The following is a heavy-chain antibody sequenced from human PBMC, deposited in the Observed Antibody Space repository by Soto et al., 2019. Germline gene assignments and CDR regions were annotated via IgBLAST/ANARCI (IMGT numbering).Heavy chain of an antibody. CDR3: AKARDYVCGPFVLDH. Sequence: EVQLVESGGGLVQPGRSLRLSCEASGFNFDDFAMHWVRHSPGKGLEWVSGINWNSRTTDYADSVQGRFTISRDSARHSLYLQMAGPRSEDKVVYYCAKARDYVCGPFVLDHWGQGVLVTVSS. V-gene: IGHV3-9*01. J-gene: IGHJ5*02. CDR1: GFNFDDFA. D-gene: IGHD3-16*01. CDR2: INWNSRTT.